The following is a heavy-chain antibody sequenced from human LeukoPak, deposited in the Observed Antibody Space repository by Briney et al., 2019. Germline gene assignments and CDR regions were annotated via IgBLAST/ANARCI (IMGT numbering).Heavy chain of an antibody. CDR1: GGSISSYY. V-gene: IGHV4-59*12. J-gene: IGHJ3*02. D-gene: IGHD3-10*01. Sequence: SETLSLTCTVSGGSISSYYWSWIRQPPGKGLEWIGYIHYSGTTNYNPSLKSRVTISVDTSKNQFSLKLSSVTAADTAVYYCARARARVLLWFGGPAFDIWGQGTMVTVSS. CDR2: IHYSGTT. CDR3: ARARARVLLWFGGPAFDI.